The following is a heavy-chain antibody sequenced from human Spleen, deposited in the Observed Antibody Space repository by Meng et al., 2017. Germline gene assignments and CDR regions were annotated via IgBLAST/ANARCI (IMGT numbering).Heavy chain of an antibody. CDR2: IGHSGFT. J-gene: IGHJ5*02. Sequence: QPQLQESGPGLVKPSEALSLTCIVSGGSISTSGYYWGWIRQPPGKGLEWSGSIGHSGFTYYTPSLKSRITVSIDTSKNQFSLRLASVTAADTAVYYCVRSSGWVRTGFDPWGQGTLVTVSS. V-gene: IGHV4-39*01. CDR1: GGSISTSGYY. CDR3: VRSSGWVRTGFDP. D-gene: IGHD6-19*01.